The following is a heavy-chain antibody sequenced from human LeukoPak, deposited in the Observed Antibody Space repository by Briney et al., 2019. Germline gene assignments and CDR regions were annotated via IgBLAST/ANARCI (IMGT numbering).Heavy chain of an antibody. D-gene: IGHD6-6*01. Sequence: LSLTCAVYGGSFSDYYMSWIRQAPGKGLEWVSYISSSGSTIYYADSVKGRFTISRDNAKNSLYLQMNSLRDEDTAVYYCARSANPGVHDFDPWGQGTLVTVSS. V-gene: IGHV3-11*04. CDR1: GGSFSDYY. J-gene: IGHJ5*02. CDR3: ARSANPGVHDFDP. CDR2: ISSSGSTI.